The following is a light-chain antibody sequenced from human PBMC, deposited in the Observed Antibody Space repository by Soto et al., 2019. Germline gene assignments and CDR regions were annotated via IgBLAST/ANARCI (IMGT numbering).Light chain of an antibody. CDR3: QQRSNWPIT. V-gene: IGKV2-28*01. CDR2: AAS. J-gene: IGKJ5*01. Sequence: DIVMTQSPLSLPVTPGEPASISCRSSQSLLHSNGNNYLEWYLQKPGQSPQLLIYAASSLQSGVPSTFSGSGSGTDFTLTISSLEPEDFAVYYCQQRSNWPITFGQGTRLEIK. CDR1: QSLLHSNGNNY.